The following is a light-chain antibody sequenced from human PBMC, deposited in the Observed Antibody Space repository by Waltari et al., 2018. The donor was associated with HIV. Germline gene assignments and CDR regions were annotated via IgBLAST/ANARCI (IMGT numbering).Light chain of an antibody. J-gene: IGLJ1*01. CDR1: NSNLGNNF. CDR2: DNE. V-gene: IGLV1-51*01. CDR3: GTWDSSLSLYV. Sequence: QSILTQPPSVSATPGQTVTITCSGDNSNLGNNFVSSYQPVPGRAPRLLIYDNENRPARMSHRFSASRAGVSAPLGIGGRQTVDEVDYYCGTWDSSLSLYVFGPGTTVAVL.